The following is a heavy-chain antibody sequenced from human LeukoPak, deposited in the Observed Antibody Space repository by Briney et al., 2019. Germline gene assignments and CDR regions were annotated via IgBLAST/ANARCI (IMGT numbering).Heavy chain of an antibody. Sequence: ASVKVSCKASGYTFTSYAMNWVRQAPGQGLEWMGWINTNTGNPTYAQGFTGRFVFSLDTSVSTAYLQISSLKAEDTAVYYCARAVSSSGSYSPLGENYGMDVWGQGTTVTVSS. V-gene: IGHV7-4-1*02. D-gene: IGHD1-26*01. CDR2: INTNTGNP. CDR1: GYTFTSYA. CDR3: ARAVSSSGSYSPLGENYGMDV. J-gene: IGHJ6*02.